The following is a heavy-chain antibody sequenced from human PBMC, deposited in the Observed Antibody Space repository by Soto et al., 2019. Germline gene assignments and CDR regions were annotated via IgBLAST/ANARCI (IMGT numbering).Heavy chain of an antibody. CDR3: AREDVDTAMADAFDY. J-gene: IGHJ4*02. CDR1: GYTFTSYY. CDR2: INPSGGST. D-gene: IGHD5-18*01. Sequence: GASVKVSCKASGYTFTSYYMHWVRQAPGQGLEWMGIINPSGGSTSYAQRFQGRVTMTRDTSTSTVYMELSSLRSEDTAVYYCAREDVDTAMADAFDYWGQGTLVTVSS. V-gene: IGHV1-46*01.